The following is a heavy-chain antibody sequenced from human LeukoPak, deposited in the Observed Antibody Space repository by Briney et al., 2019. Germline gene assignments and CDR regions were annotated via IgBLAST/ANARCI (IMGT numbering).Heavy chain of an antibody. V-gene: IGHV4-34*01. CDR2: INHSGST. CDR1: GGSFSGYY. Sequence: SETLSLTCAVYGGSFSGYYWSWIRQPPGKGLEWLGEINHSGSTNYNPSLKSRVTISVDTSKNQFSLKLSSVTAADTAVYYCARAIVVVPYYYCMDVWGKGTTVTVSS. J-gene: IGHJ6*03. D-gene: IGHD2-2*01. CDR3: ARAIVVVPYYYCMDV.